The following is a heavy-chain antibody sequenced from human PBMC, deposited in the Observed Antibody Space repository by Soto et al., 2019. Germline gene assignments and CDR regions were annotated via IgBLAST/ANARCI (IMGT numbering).Heavy chain of an antibody. CDR2: ISAHNGNT. V-gene: IGHV1-18*01. Sequence: QVHLVQSGAEVKKPGASVKVSCKGSGYDFTTYGITWVRQAPGQGLEWMAWISAHNGNTDYAQKPTGRVTVTRDTSTSTAYIELRSLRSDDTALYSCARGRYGDYWGQGALVTVSS. CDR1: GYDFTTYG. J-gene: IGHJ4*02. CDR3: ARGRYGDY. D-gene: IGHD1-1*01.